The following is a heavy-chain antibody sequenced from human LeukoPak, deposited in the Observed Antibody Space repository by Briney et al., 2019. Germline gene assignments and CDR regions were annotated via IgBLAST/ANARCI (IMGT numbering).Heavy chain of an antibody. V-gene: IGHV3-74*01. CDR3: ARDQYSSTWYRGAFDV. Sequence: GGSLRLSCSASGFTFGDYAMHWFRQAPGKGLVWVSRIESDGTSTTYADSVKGRFTISRDNAKNTLYLQMNSLRAEDTAVYYCARDQYSSTWYRGAFDVWGQGTMVSVSS. D-gene: IGHD6-13*01. CDR2: IESDGTST. J-gene: IGHJ3*01. CDR1: GFTFGDYA.